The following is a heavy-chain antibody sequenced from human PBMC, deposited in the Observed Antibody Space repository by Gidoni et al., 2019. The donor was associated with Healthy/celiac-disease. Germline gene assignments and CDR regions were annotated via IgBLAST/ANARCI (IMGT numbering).Heavy chain of an antibody. CDR1: GFTVSSYA. CDR3: ARDSYDSSGYYTGFDY. J-gene: IGHJ4*02. CDR2: ISYDGSNK. D-gene: IGHD3-22*01. Sequence: QVQLVESGGGVVQPGRSLRISWAASGFTVSSYAMHWVRQAPGKGLEWVAVISYDGSNKYYADSVKGRFTISRDNSKNTLYLQMNSLRAEDTAVYYCARDSYDSSGYYTGFDYWGQGTLVTVSS. V-gene: IGHV3-30-3*01.